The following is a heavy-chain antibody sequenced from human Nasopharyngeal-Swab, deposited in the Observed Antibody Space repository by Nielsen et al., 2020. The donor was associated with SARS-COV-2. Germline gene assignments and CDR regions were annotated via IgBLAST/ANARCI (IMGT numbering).Heavy chain of an antibody. CDR1: GITFSSYG. V-gene: IGHV3-30*18. J-gene: IGHJ4*02. CDR2: ISYDGSNK. Sequence: GESLKISCSASGITFSSYGMHWVRQAPGKGLEWVAVISYDGSNKYYADSVKGRFTISRDNSKNTRYLQMNSLRAEDTAVYYCAKEQQWLEGFDYWGQGTLVTVSS. CDR3: AKEQQWLEGFDY. D-gene: IGHD6-19*01.